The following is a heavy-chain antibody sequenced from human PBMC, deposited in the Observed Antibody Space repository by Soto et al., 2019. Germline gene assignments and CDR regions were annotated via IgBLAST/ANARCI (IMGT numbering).Heavy chain of an antibody. CDR2: INAGNGNT. V-gene: IGHV1-3*05. CDR3: ARDPSYYGMDV. J-gene: IGHJ6*02. Sequence: QVQLVQSGAEEKKPGASVKVSCKASGYTFTSYAMHWVRQAPGQRLEWMGWINAGNGNTKYSQKFQGRVTITRDKSASTAYMERSSLRSEDTAVDYCARDPSYYGMDVWGQGTTVTVSS. CDR1: GYTFTSYA.